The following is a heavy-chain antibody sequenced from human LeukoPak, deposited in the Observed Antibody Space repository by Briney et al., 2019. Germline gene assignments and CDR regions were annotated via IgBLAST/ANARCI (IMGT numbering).Heavy chain of an antibody. CDR2: VTGSSGST. J-gene: IGHJ5*02. D-gene: IGHD2-2*01. CDR1: GFTFSSYA. V-gene: IGHV3-23*01. Sequence: PGGPLRLSCAASGFTFSSYAMSWVRQAPGKGLEWVSVVTGSSGSTYYADSVKGRFTISRDNSKNTLYLQMNSLKAEDTAVYYCAKESELLCGGGFDPWGQGTLVTVSS. CDR3: AKESELLCGGGFDP.